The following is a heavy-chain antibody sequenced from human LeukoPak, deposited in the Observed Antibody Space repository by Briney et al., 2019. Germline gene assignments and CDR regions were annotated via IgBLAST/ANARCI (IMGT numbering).Heavy chain of an antibody. V-gene: IGHV3-21*01. Sequence: KSGGSLRLSCAASGFTFSSYSMNWVRQAPGKGLEWVSSISSSSSYIYYADSVKGRFTISRDNAKNSLYLQMNSLRAEDTAVYYCARDLSAALNYWGQGTLVTVSS. D-gene: IGHD6-13*01. CDR2: ISSSSSYI. CDR3: ARDLSAALNY. J-gene: IGHJ4*02. CDR1: GFTFSSYS.